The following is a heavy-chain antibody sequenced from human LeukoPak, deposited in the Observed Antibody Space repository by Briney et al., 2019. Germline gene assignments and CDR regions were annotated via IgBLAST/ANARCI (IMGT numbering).Heavy chain of an antibody. CDR1: GYTFTSYD. CDR2: MNPNSGNT. CDR3: ARGRYCSSTSCYIYYYYYMDV. J-gene: IGHJ6*03. Sequence: ASVKVSCKASGYTFTSYDINWVRQATGQGLEWMGWMNPNSGNTGYAQKFQGRVTMTRNTSISTAYMELSSLGSEDTAVYYCARGRYCSSTSCYIYYYYYMDVWGKGTTVTISS. D-gene: IGHD2-2*02. V-gene: IGHV1-8*01.